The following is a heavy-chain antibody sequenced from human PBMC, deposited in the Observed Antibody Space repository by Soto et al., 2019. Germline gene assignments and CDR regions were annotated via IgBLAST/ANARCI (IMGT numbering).Heavy chain of an antibody. Sequence: EVQLVESGGGLVKPGGSLRLSCAASGFTFSSYSMNWVRQAPGKGLEWVSSISSSSSYIYYADSVKGRFTISRDNAKNSLYLQMNSLRAEDTAVYYCASTTRYCSGGSCANWYFDLWGRGTLVTVSS. V-gene: IGHV3-21*01. CDR1: GFTFSSYS. D-gene: IGHD2-15*01. CDR2: ISSSSSYI. CDR3: ASTTRYCSGGSCANWYFDL. J-gene: IGHJ2*01.